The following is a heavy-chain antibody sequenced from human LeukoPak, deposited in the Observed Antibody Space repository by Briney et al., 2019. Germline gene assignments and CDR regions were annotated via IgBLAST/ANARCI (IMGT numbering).Heavy chain of an antibody. CDR3: AKNFALWCSSSWGYFDY. Sequence: GGSLRLSCAASGFTFSSYAMSWVRQAPGKGLEWVSGISGRGDTTYYADSVKGRFTISRDNSKNTLYLQMNSLRAEDTAVYYCAKNFALWCSSSWGYFDYWGQGTLVTVSS. CDR2: ISGRGDTT. D-gene: IGHD6-6*01. V-gene: IGHV3-23*01. CDR1: GFTFSSYA. J-gene: IGHJ4*02.